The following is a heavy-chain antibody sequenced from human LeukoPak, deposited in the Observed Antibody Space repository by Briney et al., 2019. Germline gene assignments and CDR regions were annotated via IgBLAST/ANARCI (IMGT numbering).Heavy chain of an antibody. V-gene: IGHV1-2*02. J-gene: IGHJ4*02. CDR3: ATLTTVTTLGYDY. CDR1: GYTFTGYY. Sequence: ASVKVSCKASGYTFTGYYMHWVRQAPGQGLEWMGWINPNSGGTNYAQKLQGRVTMTTDTSTSTAYMELRSLRSDDTAVYYCATLTTVTTLGYDYWGQGTLVTVSS. D-gene: IGHD4-17*01. CDR2: INPNSGGT.